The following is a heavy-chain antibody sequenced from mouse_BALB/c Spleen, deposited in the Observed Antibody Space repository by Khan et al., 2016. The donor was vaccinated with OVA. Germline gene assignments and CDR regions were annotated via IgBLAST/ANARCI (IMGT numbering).Heavy chain of an antibody. Sequence: QLEESGPGLVKPSQSLSLTCTVTGYSITSGYGWNWMRQFPGNKLEWMGYISYSGNTNYNASLKSRISITRDTSKNQFFLQLNSVTTEDTATYYCARTARIKYWGQGTTLTVSS. J-gene: IGHJ2*01. CDR2: ISYSGNT. CDR1: GYSITSGYG. D-gene: IGHD1-2*01. V-gene: IGHV3-2*02. CDR3: ARTARIKY.